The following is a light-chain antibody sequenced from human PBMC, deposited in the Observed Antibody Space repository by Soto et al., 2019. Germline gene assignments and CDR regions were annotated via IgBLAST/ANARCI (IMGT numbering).Light chain of an antibody. CDR3: EKYKRPPQA. Sequence: VLTRCRGTLSLCPGERATLACKVSQSVSGSYLGPYQQTPGQGPRLLRSGGSSRATGMSERLSGSWSGACFSLTITSLEPGDLAAQYIEKYKRPPQAFGPGTKVDIK. CDR2: GGS. CDR1: QSVSGSY. V-gene: IGKV3-20*01. J-gene: IGKJ1*01.